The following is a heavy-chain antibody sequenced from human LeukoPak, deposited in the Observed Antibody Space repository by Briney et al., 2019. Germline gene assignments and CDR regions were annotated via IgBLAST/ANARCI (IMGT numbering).Heavy chain of an antibody. D-gene: IGHD3-16*01. V-gene: IGHV4-61*09. CDR3: ARETALFAGAHDAFEI. CDR1: GGSITSGSIS. CDR2: IYSSGDT. Sequence: SETLSLTCTVSGGSITSGSISWIWLRQPAGKGLEWIGHIYSSGDTKYNPSLKSRVTMSIETSKNQLSLKMKSVTAADTAVYCARETALFAGAHDAFEIWGQGTTVLVSS. J-gene: IGHJ3*02.